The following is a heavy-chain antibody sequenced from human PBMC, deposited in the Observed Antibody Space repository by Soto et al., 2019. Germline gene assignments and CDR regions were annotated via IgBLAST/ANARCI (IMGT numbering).Heavy chain of an antibody. CDR3: TRNLPTYGMHV. D-gene: IGHD1-7*01. CDR1: GFTFSNYD. Sequence: EVQLVESGGGLVQPGGSLILSCAASGFTFSNYDIHWVRQDKGKGLEWVSGIGSAGDTHYAGSVKGRFTVSREKAKNSVYIQMNSLSAGDTAVYYSTRNLPTYGMHVWGQGTTVTVSS. V-gene: IGHV3-13*01. CDR2: IGSAGDT. J-gene: IGHJ6*02.